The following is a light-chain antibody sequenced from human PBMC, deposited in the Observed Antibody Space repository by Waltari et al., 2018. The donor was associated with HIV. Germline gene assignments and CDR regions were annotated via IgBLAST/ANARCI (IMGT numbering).Light chain of an antibody. CDR3: SSYTSSSTLYV. V-gene: IGLV2-14*01. CDR1: SSDVGGYNY. Sequence: QSALTQPASVSGSPGQSITISCTGTSSDVGGYNYVSWYQQNPGKAPKLMIYEVSNRPSGVSNRFSGSKSCNTASLTSSGLQAEDEADYYCSSYTSSSTLYVFGTGTKVTVL. J-gene: IGLJ1*01. CDR2: EVS.